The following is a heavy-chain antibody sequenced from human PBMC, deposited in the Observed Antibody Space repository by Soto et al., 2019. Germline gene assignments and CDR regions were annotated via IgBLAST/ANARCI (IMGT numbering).Heavy chain of an antibody. CDR2: ISGTTGST. CDR3: AREDGGSPFDY. D-gene: IGHD1-26*01. CDR1: GFMFSGYA. Sequence: EVQLLESGGGLVQPGGSLRLSCAASGFMFSGYAMTWVRQAPGKGLEWVSGISGTTGSTDYADSVKGRFTISRDNSRNTLYLQMHSLRAEDTAIYYCAREDGGSPFDYWGPGTLVTVYS. J-gene: IGHJ4*02. V-gene: IGHV3-23*01.